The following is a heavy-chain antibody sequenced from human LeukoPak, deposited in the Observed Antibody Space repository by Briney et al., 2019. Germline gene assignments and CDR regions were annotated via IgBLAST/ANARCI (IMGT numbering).Heavy chain of an antibody. CDR2: IKQDGSEK. Sequence: PGGSLRLSCAASGFTFSSYWMSWVRQAPGEGLEWVANIKQDGSEKYYVDSVKGRFTISRDNAKNSMYLQMNSLRVEDTAVYYCAREVATNDDAFDIWGQGTMVTVSS. D-gene: IGHD5-12*01. CDR3: AREVATNDDAFDI. CDR1: GFTFSSYW. J-gene: IGHJ3*02. V-gene: IGHV3-7*01.